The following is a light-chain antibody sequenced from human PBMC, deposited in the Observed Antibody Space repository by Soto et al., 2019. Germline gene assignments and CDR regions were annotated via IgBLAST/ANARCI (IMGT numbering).Light chain of an antibody. V-gene: IGLV2-14*01. CDR1: SSDVGAYKY. Sequence: QSALTQPASVSGSPGQSITISCTGTSSDVGAYKYVSWYQQYAGQAPKLMIYEVNNRPSGVSNRFVGSKSGNTASLTISGLQAEDEADYYCSSYTNTNTLVFGGGTKLTVL. J-gene: IGLJ2*01. CDR2: EVN. CDR3: SSYTNTNTLV.